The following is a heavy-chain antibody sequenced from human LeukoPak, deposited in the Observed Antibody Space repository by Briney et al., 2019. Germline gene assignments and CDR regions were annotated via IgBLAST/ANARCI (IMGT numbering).Heavy chain of an antibody. CDR2: IYTSGST. CDR3: ARASYCSSTSCHSYYYYMDV. J-gene: IGHJ6*03. Sequence: PSETLSLTCTVSGGSISSYYWSWIRQPAGKGLEWIGRIYTSGSTNYNPSLKSRVTMSVDTSKNQFSLKLSSVTAADTAVYYCARASYCSSTSCHSYYYYMDVWGKGTTVTVSS. CDR1: GGSISSYY. D-gene: IGHD2-2*01. V-gene: IGHV4-4*07.